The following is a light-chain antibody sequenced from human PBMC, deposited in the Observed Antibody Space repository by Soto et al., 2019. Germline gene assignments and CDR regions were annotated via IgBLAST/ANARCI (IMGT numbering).Light chain of an antibody. CDR3: CAYAVSSTYV. V-gene: IGLV2-23*02. CDR2: EVY. J-gene: IGLJ2*01. Sequence: QSALTQPASVSGSPGQSITISCTGTSTDVGSYNVVSWYQEHPGKAPKVMIYEVYNRPSGVSNRFSGSKSGSTASLTISGLQVEDESDYYCCAYAVSSTYVFGAGTKLTVL. CDR1: STDVGSYNV.